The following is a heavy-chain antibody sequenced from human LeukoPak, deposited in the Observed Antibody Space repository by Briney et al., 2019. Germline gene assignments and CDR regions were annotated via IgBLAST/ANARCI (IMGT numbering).Heavy chain of an antibody. V-gene: IGHV4-34*01. CDR3: ARGRRSGSLGYCSGGSCYKKVGLDY. CDR1: GGSFSGYY. CDR2: INHSGST. Sequence: KASETLSLTCAVYGGSFSGYYWSWIRQPPGKGREWIGEINHSGSTNYNPSLKSRVTISVDTSKNQFSLKLSSVTAADTAVYYCARGRRSGSLGYCSGGSCYKKVGLDYWGQGTLVTVSS. D-gene: IGHD2-15*01. J-gene: IGHJ4*02.